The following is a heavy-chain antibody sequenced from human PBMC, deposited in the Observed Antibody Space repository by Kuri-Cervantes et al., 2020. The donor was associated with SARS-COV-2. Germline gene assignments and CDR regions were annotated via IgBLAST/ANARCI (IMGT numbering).Heavy chain of an antibody. CDR3: ARNRRTGGYSFGFDL. CDR1: GGTFSSYA. D-gene: IGHD5-18*01. CDR2: INPDGGT. J-gene: IGHJ4*02. V-gene: IGHV1-2*02. Sequence: ASVKVSCKASGGTFSSYAISWVRQAPGQGPEWMGWINPDGGTNSAQKFQGRVTMTRYTSTSTVHMELSRLRFDDTAVFYCARNRRTGGYSFGFDLWGQGTLVTVSS.